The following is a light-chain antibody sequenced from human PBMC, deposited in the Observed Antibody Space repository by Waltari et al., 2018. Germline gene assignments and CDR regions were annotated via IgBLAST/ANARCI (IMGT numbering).Light chain of an antibody. CDR1: ESVSKY. Sequence: EIVLTQSPGTLSLSPGERATLSCRASESVSKYLAWYQQRPGQAPRLLIYAASNRATGIPDRFSGSWSGTDFSLTISRLEPEDFAVYYCQMYVRLPVTFGQGTKVEIK. J-gene: IGKJ1*01. CDR3: QMYVRLPVT. CDR2: AAS. V-gene: IGKV3-20*01.